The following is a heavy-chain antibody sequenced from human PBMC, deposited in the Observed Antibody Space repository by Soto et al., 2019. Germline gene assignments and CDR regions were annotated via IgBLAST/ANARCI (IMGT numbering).Heavy chain of an antibody. J-gene: IGHJ5*02. CDR3: ARGYGSGSYYPWFDP. CDR1: GGSISSYY. CDR2: IYTSGST. D-gene: IGHD3-10*01. Sequence: SETLSLTCTVSGGSISSYYWSWIRQPAGKGLEWIGRIYTSGSTNYNPSLKSRVTMSVDTSKNQFSLKLSSVTAADTAVYYCARGYGSGSYYPWFDPWGQGTLVTVSS. V-gene: IGHV4-4*07.